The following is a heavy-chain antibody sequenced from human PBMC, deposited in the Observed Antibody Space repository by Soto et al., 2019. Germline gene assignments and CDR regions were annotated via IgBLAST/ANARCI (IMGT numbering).Heavy chain of an antibody. Sequence: SETLSLTCAVYGGSFSGYYWSWIRQPPGKGLEWIGEINHSGSTNYNPSLKSRVTISVDTSKNQFSLKLSSVTAADTAVYYCARRKDILRYFDWLPRGYFDYWGQGTLVTVSS. J-gene: IGHJ4*02. CDR2: INHSGST. CDR1: GGSFSGYY. V-gene: IGHV4-34*01. D-gene: IGHD3-9*01. CDR3: ARRKDILRYFDWLPRGYFDY.